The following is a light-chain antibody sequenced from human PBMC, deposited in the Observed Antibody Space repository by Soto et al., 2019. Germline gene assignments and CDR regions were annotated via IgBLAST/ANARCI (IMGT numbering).Light chain of an antibody. Sequence: DIVMTKSPDSLAVSLGERATINCKSSQSVLYSSNNKNYLAWYQQKPGQPPKLLIYWASTRESGVPDRFSGSGSGTDFTLTISSLQAEDVAVYDCQQYYSTPYTFGQGTKLESK. V-gene: IGKV4-1*01. CDR3: QQYYSTPYT. CDR2: WAS. CDR1: QSVLYSSNNKNY. J-gene: IGKJ2*01.